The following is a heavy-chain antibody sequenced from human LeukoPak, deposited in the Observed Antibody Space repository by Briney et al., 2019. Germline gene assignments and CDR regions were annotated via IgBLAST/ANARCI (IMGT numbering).Heavy chain of an antibody. J-gene: IGHJ1*01. V-gene: IGHV4-38-2*02. D-gene: IGHD6-13*01. Sequence: SETLSLACIVSGYSISSGYYWGWIRQPPGKGLEWIGNIHHSGSTYYNPSLKSRVTISVDTSKNQLSLKLSSVTAADTAVYYCARVAAGIGFFQHWGQGTLVTVSS. CDR3: ARVAAGIGFFQH. CDR2: IHHSGST. CDR1: GYSISSGYY.